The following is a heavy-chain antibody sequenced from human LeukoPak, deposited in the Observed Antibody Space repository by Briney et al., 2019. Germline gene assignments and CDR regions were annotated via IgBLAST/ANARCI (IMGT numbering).Heavy chain of an antibody. J-gene: IGHJ4*02. CDR2: INAGNGNT. D-gene: IGHD3-22*01. Sequence: ASVKVSCKASGYTFTSYAMHWVRQAPGQRLEWMGWINAGNGNTKYSQKFQGRVTITRDTSAGTAYMELSSLRSEDTAVYYCARDVLYDSSGYYPFDYWGQGTLVTVSS. CDR1: GYTFTSYA. V-gene: IGHV1-3*01. CDR3: ARDVLYDSSGYYPFDY.